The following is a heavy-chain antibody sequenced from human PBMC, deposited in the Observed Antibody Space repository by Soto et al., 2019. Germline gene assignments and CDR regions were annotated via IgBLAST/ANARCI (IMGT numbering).Heavy chain of an antibody. CDR3: ARYYGSGTYLWYFDL. Sequence: QVQLEQSGAEVKKPGSSVKVSCKASGGTFNSFTINWVRQAPGQGLEWMGRIIPISDVTNYAQKFQARVTFTADKSTSTAYMELSSLTSEDTAVYYCARYYGSGTYLWYFDLWGRGTQVTVSS. D-gene: IGHD3-10*01. J-gene: IGHJ2*01. CDR1: GGTFNSFT. CDR2: IIPISDVT. V-gene: IGHV1-69*02.